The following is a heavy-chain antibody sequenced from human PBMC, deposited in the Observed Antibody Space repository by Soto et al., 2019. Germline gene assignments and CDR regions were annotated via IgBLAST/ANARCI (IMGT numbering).Heavy chain of an antibody. V-gene: IGHV4-59*08. CDR3: ARRTSYDFWSGFYAFDI. Sequence: SETLSLTCTVSGGSISSYYWSWIRQPPGKGLEWIGYIYYSGSTNYNPSLKSRVTISVDTSKNQFSLKLSSVTAADTAVYYCARRTSYDFWSGFYAFDIWGQGTMVTVSS. CDR1: GGSISSYY. CDR2: IYYSGST. J-gene: IGHJ3*02. D-gene: IGHD3-3*01.